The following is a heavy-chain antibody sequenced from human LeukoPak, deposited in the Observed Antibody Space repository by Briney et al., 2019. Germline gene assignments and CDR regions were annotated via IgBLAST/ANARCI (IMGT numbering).Heavy chain of an antibody. CDR2: ISGSGGST. V-gene: IGHV3-23*01. CDR1: GFIVSSSY. J-gene: IGHJ4*02. CDR3: AKDLIDCSGGSCYSYFDY. Sequence: GGSLRLSCAASGFIVSSSYMSWVRQAPGKGLEWVSAISGSGGSTYYADSVKGRFTISRDNSKNTLYLQMNSLRAEDTAVYYCAKDLIDCSGGSCYSYFDYWGQGTLVTVSS. D-gene: IGHD2-15*01.